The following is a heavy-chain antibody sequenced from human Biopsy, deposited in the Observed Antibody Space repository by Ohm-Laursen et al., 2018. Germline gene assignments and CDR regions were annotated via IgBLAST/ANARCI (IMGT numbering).Heavy chain of an antibody. J-gene: IGHJ6*02. D-gene: IGHD2/OR15-2a*01. V-gene: IGHV4-59*07. CDR2: IYYSGTT. Sequence: SDTLSLTCTVSAGSISSDYWSWIRQTPGKGLEWIGYIYYSGTTNYNPSFKSRVTISVDTSKNQFSLRLNSVTAADTAVYYCPRATNSTGWPYYYFYGMDVWGQGTTVTVSS. CDR3: PRATNSTGWPYYYFYGMDV. CDR1: AGSISSDY.